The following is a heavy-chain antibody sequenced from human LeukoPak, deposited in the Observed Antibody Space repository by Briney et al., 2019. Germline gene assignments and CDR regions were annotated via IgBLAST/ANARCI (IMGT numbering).Heavy chain of an antibody. Sequence: PSETLSLTCTVSGGSISSYYWSWIRQPPGKGLEWIGYIYYSGSTNYNPSLKSRVTISVDTSKNQFSLKLSSVTAADTAVYYCARVRPYSSSWYGFDYWGQGTLVTVSS. CDR3: ARVRPYSSSWYGFDY. J-gene: IGHJ4*02. D-gene: IGHD6-13*01. CDR1: GGSISSYY. V-gene: IGHV4-59*01. CDR2: IYYSGST.